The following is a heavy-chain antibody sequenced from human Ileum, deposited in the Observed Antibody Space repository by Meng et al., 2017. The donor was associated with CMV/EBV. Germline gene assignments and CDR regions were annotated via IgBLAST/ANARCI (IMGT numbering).Heavy chain of an antibody. J-gene: IGHJ4*02. CDR3: ARVWGIAVRPLDY. V-gene: IGHV4-4*07. CDR2: IYTGGHT. CDR1: GGATSGYY. Sequence: QVQLQESGQGMVKTSATLSLSGDVSGGATSGYYWSWIRQPAGKGLEWLGRIYTGGHTHYNPSLESRLTMSLDTSKSQISLTLSSVTAADTAVYYCARVWGIAVRPLDYWGQGTLVTVSS. D-gene: IGHD6-6*01.